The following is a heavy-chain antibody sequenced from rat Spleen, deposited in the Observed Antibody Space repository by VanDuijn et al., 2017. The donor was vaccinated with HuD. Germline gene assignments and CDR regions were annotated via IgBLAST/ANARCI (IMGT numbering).Heavy chain of an antibody. V-gene: IGHV3-1*01. D-gene: IGHD1-6*01. Sequence: EVQLQESGPGLVKPSQSLSLTCSVTGYSITSNYWGWIRKFPGNKMEWMAYISYSGTIGYNPSLKSRVSISRDTSKNQFFLQLNSVTTEDTAAYYCTRDRGYYGLDYWGQGVMVTVSS. CDR2: ISYSGTI. CDR1: GYSITSNY. J-gene: IGHJ2*01. CDR3: TRDRGYYGLDY.